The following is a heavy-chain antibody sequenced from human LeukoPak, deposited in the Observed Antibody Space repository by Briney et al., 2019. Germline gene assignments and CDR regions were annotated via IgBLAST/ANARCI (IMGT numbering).Heavy chain of an antibody. CDR3: ARDPTYSSGWYYYYYGMDV. D-gene: IGHD6-19*01. V-gene: IGHV3-30-3*01. CDR2: ISYDGTNK. J-gene: IGHJ6*02. Sequence: GGSLRLSCAASGFTFSSYAMHWVRQAPGKGLEWVAVISYDGTNKYYADSVKGRFTISRDNSQNTLYLQMSSLRTEDTAVYYCARDPTYSSGWYYYYYGMDVWGQGTTVTVSS. CDR1: GFTFSSYA.